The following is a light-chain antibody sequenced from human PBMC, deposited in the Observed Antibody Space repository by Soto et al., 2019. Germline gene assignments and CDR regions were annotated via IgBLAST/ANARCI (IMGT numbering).Light chain of an antibody. CDR2: DVS. J-gene: IGLJ2*01. V-gene: IGLV2-14*01. CDR3: SSYTSSRVV. Sequence: QSALTQPASVSGSPGHSITISCTGTSSDVGGYNYVSWYQQHPGKAPKLMIYDVSNRPSGVSNRFSGSKSGNTASLTISGLQAEDEADYYCSSYTSSRVVFGVGTKLTVL. CDR1: SSDVGGYNY.